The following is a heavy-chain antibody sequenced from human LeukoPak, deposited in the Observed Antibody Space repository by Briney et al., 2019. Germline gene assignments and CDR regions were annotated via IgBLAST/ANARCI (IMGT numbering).Heavy chain of an antibody. CDR2: IYYSGGT. J-gene: IGHJ5*02. V-gene: IGHV4-39*01. CDR1: GVSISSSSYY. CDR3: ARHHSARLWFGHSWFAP. D-gene: IGHD3-10*01. Sequence: PSETLCLTCTVSGVSISSSSYYWGWIRQPPGKGLEWIVSIYYSGGTYYNSALKSRVTISVDTSKNQFSLKHSLCTAADTAVYYCARHHSARLWFGHSWFAPWGEGTLVTVSS.